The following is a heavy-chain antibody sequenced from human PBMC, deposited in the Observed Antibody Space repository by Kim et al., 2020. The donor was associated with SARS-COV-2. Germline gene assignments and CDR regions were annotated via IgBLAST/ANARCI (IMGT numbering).Heavy chain of an antibody. V-gene: IGHV1-46*01. Sequence: ASVKVSCKASGYTFTSYYMHWVRQAPGQGLEWMGIINPSGGSTSYAQKFQGRVTMTRDTSTSTVYMELSSLRSEDTAVYYCAREHWGILPSYRAAAGTNWFDPWGQGTLVTVSS. CDR1: GYTFTSYY. CDR2: INPSGGST. CDR3: AREHWGILPSYRAAAGTNWFDP. J-gene: IGHJ5*02. D-gene: IGHD6-13*01.